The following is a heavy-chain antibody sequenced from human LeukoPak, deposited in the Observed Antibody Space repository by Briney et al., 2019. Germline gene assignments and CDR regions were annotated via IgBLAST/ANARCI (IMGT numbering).Heavy chain of an antibody. Sequence: SETLSLTCTVSGGSISSYYGSWIRQPAGKGLEWIGRIYTSGSTNYNPSLKSRVTMSVDTSKNQFSLKLSSVTAADTAVYYCARGLHYYDSSGYLFRDWFDPWGQGTLVTVSS. CDR3: ARGLHYYDSSGYLFRDWFDP. CDR2: IYTSGST. CDR1: GGSISSYY. V-gene: IGHV4-4*07. D-gene: IGHD3-22*01. J-gene: IGHJ5*02.